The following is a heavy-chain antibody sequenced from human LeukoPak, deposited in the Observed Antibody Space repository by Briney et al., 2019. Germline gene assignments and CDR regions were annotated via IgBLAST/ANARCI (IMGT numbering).Heavy chain of an antibody. J-gene: IGHJ4*02. CDR1: GFTFSNYA. Sequence: GGSLRLSCAASGFTFSNYAMSWVRQAPGKGLEWVSGISGSGGSTYYADSVRGRFTISRDNSKNTLYLQMNSLTDEDTAVYYCAKKWGVGTTTLDYFDYWGQGTLVTVSS. CDR3: AKKWGVGTTTLDYFDY. V-gene: IGHV3-23*01. D-gene: IGHD1-26*01. CDR2: ISGSGGST.